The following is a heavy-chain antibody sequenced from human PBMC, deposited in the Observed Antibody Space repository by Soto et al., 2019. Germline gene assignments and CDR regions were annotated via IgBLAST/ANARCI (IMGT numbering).Heavy chain of an antibody. Sequence: QVQLVESGGGVVHPGRSLRLSCAASGFTFSSYAMHWVRQAPGKGLEWVAVISYDGSNKYYADSVKGRFTISRDNSKNTLYLQMNSLRAEDTAVYYCAREYSGSPGAFDIWGQGTMVTVSS. D-gene: IGHD1-26*01. CDR3: AREYSGSPGAFDI. CDR2: ISYDGSNK. CDR1: GFTFSSYA. J-gene: IGHJ3*02. V-gene: IGHV3-30-3*01.